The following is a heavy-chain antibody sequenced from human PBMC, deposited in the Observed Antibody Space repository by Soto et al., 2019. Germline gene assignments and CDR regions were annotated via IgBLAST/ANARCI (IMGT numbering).Heavy chain of an antibody. CDR3: TTVPDYDFWTGYYYYMDV. CDR2: IKSKTDGGTT. J-gene: IGHJ6*03. D-gene: IGHD3-3*01. CDR1: GFTFSNAW. Sequence: EVQLVESGGGLVKPGGSLRLSCAASGFTFSNAWMSWVRQAPGKGLEWVGRIKSKTDGGTTDYAAPVKGRFTISRDYSKNTLYLQMNSLKTEDTAVYYCTTVPDYDFWTGYYYYMDVWGKGTTVTVSS. V-gene: IGHV3-15*01.